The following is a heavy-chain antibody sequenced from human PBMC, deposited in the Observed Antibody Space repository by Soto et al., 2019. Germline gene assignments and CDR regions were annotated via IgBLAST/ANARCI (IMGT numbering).Heavy chain of an antibody. V-gene: IGHV4-31*03. CDR2: IYYSWST. CDR3: ARDTNLTTVLPGH. D-gene: IGHD4-17*01. J-gene: IGHJ4*02. CDR1: GGSISSGGYY. Sequence: QVQLQESGPGLVKPSQTLSLTCTVSGGSISSGGYYWSWIRQHPGKGLEWIGYIYYSWSTYYNPSLKTRVTISVDTSKNQFSLKLSSVTAADTAVYYCARDTNLTTVLPGHWGQGTLVTVSS.